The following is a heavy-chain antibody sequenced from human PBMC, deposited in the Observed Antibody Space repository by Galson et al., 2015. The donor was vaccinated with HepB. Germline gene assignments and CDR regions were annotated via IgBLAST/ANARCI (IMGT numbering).Heavy chain of an antibody. J-gene: IGHJ3*02. D-gene: IGHD2-2*01. CDR2: ISYDGSNK. CDR1: GFTFSSYG. Sequence: SLRLSCAASGFTFSSYGMHWVRQAPGKGLEWVAVISYDGSNKYYADSVKGRFTISRDNSKNTLYLQMNSLRAEDTAVYYCAKLGYCRSTSCYLDAFDIWGQGTMVTVSS. CDR3: AKLGYCRSTSCYLDAFDI. V-gene: IGHV3-30*18.